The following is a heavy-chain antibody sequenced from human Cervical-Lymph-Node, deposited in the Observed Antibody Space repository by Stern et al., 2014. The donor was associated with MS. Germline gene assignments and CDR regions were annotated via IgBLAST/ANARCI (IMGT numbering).Heavy chain of an antibody. CDR2: IIPIFDAP. V-gene: IGHV1-69*01. D-gene: IGHD3-10*01. J-gene: IGHJ6*02. CDR3: ATGAHGMDV. Sequence: VQLAQSGAEVKKVGSSVKVSCKASGDTLSSHTINWVRQAPGQGLEWMGGIIPIFDAPNYAQKFQGRVRITSDETTNTAHMELSSLRSEDTAVYYCATGAHGMDVWGQGTAVTVSS. CDR1: GDTLSSHT.